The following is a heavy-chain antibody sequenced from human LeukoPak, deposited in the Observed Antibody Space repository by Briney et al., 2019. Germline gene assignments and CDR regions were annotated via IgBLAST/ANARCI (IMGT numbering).Heavy chain of an antibody. D-gene: IGHD5-24*01. CDR2: INPNSGGT. Sequence: ASVKVSCKASGYTFTGYYMHWVRQAPGQGLEWMGWINPNSGGTNYAQKFQGRVTMTRDTSISTAYMELSRLRSDDTAVYYCARVRRDAYNRYYDYWGQGTLVTVSS. CDR1: GYTFTGYY. J-gene: IGHJ4*02. V-gene: IGHV1-2*02. CDR3: ARVRRDAYNRYYDY.